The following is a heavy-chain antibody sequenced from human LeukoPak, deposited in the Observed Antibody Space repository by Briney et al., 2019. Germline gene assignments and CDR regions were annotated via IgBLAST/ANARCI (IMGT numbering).Heavy chain of an antibody. Sequence: GRSLRLSCAASGFCFRGYGMHWVRQAPGKGLEWVAVISDDGSNEYYSDSVKGRFTISRDNSRNSLYLQMNSLRAEDTAVYYCAKDADTATIIYWYFDLWGRGTLVTVSS. CDR1: GFCFRGYG. CDR2: ISDDGSNE. D-gene: IGHD5-18*01. V-gene: IGHV3-30*18. J-gene: IGHJ2*01. CDR3: AKDADTATIIYWYFDL.